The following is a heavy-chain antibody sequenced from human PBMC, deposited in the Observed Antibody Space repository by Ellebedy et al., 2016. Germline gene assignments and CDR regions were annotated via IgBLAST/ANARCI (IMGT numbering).Heavy chain of an antibody. V-gene: IGHV3-66*01. CDR2: IYSGGST. J-gene: IGHJ4*02. CDR3: AKGVGSFDY. CDR1: GFTVSNNY. D-gene: IGHD1-26*01. Sequence: GGSLRLXXAASGFTVSNNYVSWVRQPPGKGLEWVSLIYSGGSTYYADSVKGRFTISRDNSKNTLYLQMNSLRAEDTAVYYCAKGVGSFDYWGQGTLVTVSS.